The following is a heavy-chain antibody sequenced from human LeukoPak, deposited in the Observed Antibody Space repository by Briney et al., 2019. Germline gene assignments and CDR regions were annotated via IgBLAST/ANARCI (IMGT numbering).Heavy chain of an antibody. D-gene: IGHD2-2*01. Sequence: PSETLSLTCTVSGGSISSSSYYWGWIRQPPGKELEWIGSIYYSGSTYYNPSLKSRVTISVDTSKNQFSLKLSSVTAADTAVYYCAKGGYCSSTSCYRDDAFDIWGQGTMVTVSS. CDR3: AKGGYCSSTSCYRDDAFDI. J-gene: IGHJ3*02. CDR1: GGSISSSSYY. V-gene: IGHV4-39*01. CDR2: IYYSGST.